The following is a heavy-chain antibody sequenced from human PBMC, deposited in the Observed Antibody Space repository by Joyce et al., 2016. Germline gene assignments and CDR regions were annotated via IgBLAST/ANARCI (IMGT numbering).Heavy chain of an antibody. CDR1: GYTFTNYN. D-gene: IGHD5-18*01. CDR3: ARDTAMATGYYYYGMDV. J-gene: IGHJ6*02. CDR2: INPSGGST. V-gene: IGHV1-46*01. Sequence: QVQLAQSGAEVKKPGASVKVSCKASGYTFTNYNMHWVRQAPGQGLEGMGIINPSGGSTNSAQKFQGRVTMTRDTSTSTVYMELSSLRSEDTAVYYCARDTAMATGYYYYGMDVWGQGTTVTVSS.